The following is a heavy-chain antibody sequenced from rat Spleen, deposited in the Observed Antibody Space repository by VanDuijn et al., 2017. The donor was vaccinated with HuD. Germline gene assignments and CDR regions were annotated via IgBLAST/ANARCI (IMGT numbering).Heavy chain of an antibody. V-gene: IGHV5-19*01. J-gene: IGHJ3*01. CDR1: GFTFSNYG. Sequence: EVQLVESGGGLVQPGRSLKLSCAASGFTFSNYGMNWIRQAPKKGLEWVASISSGGGGTYYPDSVKGRFTISRDNAKSSLYLQMDSLRSEDTATYYCASHGPRISRFAYWGQGTLVTVSS. CDR2: ISSGGGGT. D-gene: IGHD1-6*01. CDR3: ASHGPRISRFAY.